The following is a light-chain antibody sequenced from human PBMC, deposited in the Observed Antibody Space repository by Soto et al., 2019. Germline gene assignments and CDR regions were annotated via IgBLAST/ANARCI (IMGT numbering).Light chain of an antibody. V-gene: IGKV3-15*01. CDR3: QQYSSGPPLT. CDR1: QSVGRN. CDR2: DAS. J-gene: IGKJ4*01. Sequence: EIVLTQSPASLSVSPGERVTLSCRASQSVGRNLAWYHQQPGQAPRLLIYDASSRATGVPARFSGSGSGTEFTLPIRRLQSEDFAVYYCQQYSSGPPLTFGGGTKVDIK.